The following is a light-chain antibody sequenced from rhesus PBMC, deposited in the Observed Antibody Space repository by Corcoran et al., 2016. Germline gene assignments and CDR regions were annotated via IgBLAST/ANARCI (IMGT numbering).Light chain of an antibody. Sequence: DIQMTQSPSCLSASVGDTVTISCRASQSISSYLNWFQQKPGKAPKLLIYAASSLESGVPSRFSGSGSGTDFTLTISSLQPEEFAVYYCLQHKSYPLTFGGGTKVELK. J-gene: IGKJ4*01. CDR1: QSISSY. CDR3: LQHKSYPLT. V-gene: IGKV1-28*02. CDR2: AAS.